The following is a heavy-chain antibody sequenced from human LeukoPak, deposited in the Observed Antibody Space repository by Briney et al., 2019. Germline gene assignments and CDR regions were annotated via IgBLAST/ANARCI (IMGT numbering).Heavy chain of an antibody. J-gene: IGHJ4*02. Sequence: GGSLRLSXAASGFTVSSNYMSWVRQAPGKGLEWVSVIYSGGSTYYADSVKGRFTISRDNSKNTLYLQMNSLRAEDTAVYYCASHDYGDYGDFDYWGQGTLVTVSS. D-gene: IGHD4-17*01. CDR3: ASHDYGDYGDFDY. CDR2: IYSGGST. CDR1: GFTVSSNY. V-gene: IGHV3-53*01.